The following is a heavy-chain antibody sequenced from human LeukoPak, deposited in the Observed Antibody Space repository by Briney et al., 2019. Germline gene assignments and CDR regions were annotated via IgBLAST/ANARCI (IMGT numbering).Heavy chain of an antibody. CDR2: ISYDGSNK. V-gene: IGHV3-30*04. CDR3: ARVQGRYSYGSGFDS. J-gene: IGHJ4*02. Sequence: GRSLRLSCAASGFTFSSYAMHWVRQAPGKGLEWVAVISYDGSNKYYADSVKGRFTISRDNSKNTLYLQMNSLRAEATAVYYCARVQGRYSYGSGFDSWGQGTLVTVSS. D-gene: IGHD5-18*01. CDR1: GFTFSSYA.